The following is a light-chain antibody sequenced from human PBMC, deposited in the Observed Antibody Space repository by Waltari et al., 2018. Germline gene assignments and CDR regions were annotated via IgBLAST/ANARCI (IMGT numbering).Light chain of an antibody. CDR3: ASWDDGLNGWV. Sequence: QSVLTQAPSASGTPGQRVIISCSGRRSNLVNNHVNLYQQVPGTAHKLRIFYNNERPSGVPDRLSGSKSGTSASLAISGLQSEDEADYYCASWDDGLNGWVVGGGTRLTVL. CDR2: YNN. V-gene: IGLV1-44*01. CDR1: RSNLVNNH. J-gene: IGLJ3*02.